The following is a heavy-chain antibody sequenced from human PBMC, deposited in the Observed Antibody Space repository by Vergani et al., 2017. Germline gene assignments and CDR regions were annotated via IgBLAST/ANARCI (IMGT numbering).Heavy chain of an antibody. Sequence: EVQLLESGGGLVQPGGSLRLSCAASGFTFSIYAMTWVRQAPGKGLEWVSAISNSGGNTYFADSVKGRFTISRDNSKNTLYLQMNSLRAEDTAVYYCAKDPGLVHGWGQGTLVTVSS. J-gene: IGHJ4*02. CDR2: ISNSGGNT. CDR3: AKDPGLVHG. CDR1: GFTFSIYA. D-gene: IGHD6-19*01. V-gene: IGHV3-23*01.